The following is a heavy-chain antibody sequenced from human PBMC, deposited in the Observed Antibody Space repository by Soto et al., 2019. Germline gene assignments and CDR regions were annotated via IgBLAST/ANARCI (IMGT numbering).Heavy chain of an antibody. J-gene: IGHJ4*02. Sequence: EVQLVETGGGLIQPGGSLRLSCAASGFTVSSNYMSWVRQAPGKGLEWVSVIYSGGSTYYADSVRGRFTISRDESKNTVYLQMHSLKTDDTAVYYCSRVDPSAKSPDYWGQGTLVTVSS. CDR2: IYSGGST. CDR3: SRVDPSAKSPDY. CDR1: GFTVSSNY. V-gene: IGHV3-53*02. D-gene: IGHD2-15*01.